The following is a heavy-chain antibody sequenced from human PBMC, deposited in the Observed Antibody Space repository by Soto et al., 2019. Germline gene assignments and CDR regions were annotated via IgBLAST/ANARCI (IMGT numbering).Heavy chain of an antibody. D-gene: IGHD6-19*01. CDR1: GFTFSSYG. CDR3: ARDTLPVAAYRLRYYYYYYMDV. V-gene: IGHV3-33*01. CDR2: IWYDGSNK. Sequence: GGSLRLSCAASGFTFSSYGMHWVRQAPGKGLEWVAVIWYDGSNKYYADSVKGRFTISRDNSKNTLYLQMNSLRAEDTAVYYCARDTLPVAAYRLRYYYYYYMDVWGKGTTVTVSS. J-gene: IGHJ6*03.